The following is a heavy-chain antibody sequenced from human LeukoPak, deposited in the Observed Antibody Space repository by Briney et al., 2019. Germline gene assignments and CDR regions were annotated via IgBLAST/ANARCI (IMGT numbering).Heavy chain of an antibody. CDR1: GVIFSNYA. CDR2: ISGSGAGT. V-gene: IGHV3-23*01. Sequence: PGGSLRLSCAVSGVIFSNYAMAWVRQAPGKGLEWVSPISGSGAGTYYADSVKGRYTISRDNSKNTVFLQMNSLSAEDTAVYYCAKFAGDSSGLYSYFDYWGQGTLVTVSS. J-gene: IGHJ4*02. CDR3: AKFAGDSSGLYSYFDY. D-gene: IGHD6-19*01.